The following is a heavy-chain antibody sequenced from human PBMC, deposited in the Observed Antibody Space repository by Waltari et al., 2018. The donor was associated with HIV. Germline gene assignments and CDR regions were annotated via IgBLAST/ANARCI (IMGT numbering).Heavy chain of an antibody. V-gene: IGHV4-34*01. J-gene: IGHJ4*02. CDR1: GGSFSDYY. Sequence: QVQLQQWGAGLLKPSETLSLTCAVYGGSFSDYYWTWIRQPPGKRLEWIGEINHSGSTNIRPPLSGRVTISVDASKNQCSLKLSSVTAADTAVYYCARRGFRFCSSTTCLDYWGQGTLVTVSS. CDR2: INHSGST. D-gene: IGHD2-2*01. CDR3: ARRGFRFCSSTTCLDY.